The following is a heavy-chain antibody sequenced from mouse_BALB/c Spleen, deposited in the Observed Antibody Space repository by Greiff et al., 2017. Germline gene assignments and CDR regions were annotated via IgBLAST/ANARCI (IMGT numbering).Heavy chain of an antibody. CDR3: TIITTVGRYYAMDY. CDR1: GYTFTSYW. CDR2: IYPGSGST. D-gene: IGHD1-1*01. V-gene: IGHV1S22*01. Sequence: LQQPGSELVRPGASVKLSCKASGYTFTSYWMHWVKQRHGQGLEWIGNIYPGSGSTNYDEKFKSKGTLTVDTSSSTAYMHLSSLTSEDSAVYYCTIITTVGRYYAMDYWGQGTSVTVSS. J-gene: IGHJ4*01.